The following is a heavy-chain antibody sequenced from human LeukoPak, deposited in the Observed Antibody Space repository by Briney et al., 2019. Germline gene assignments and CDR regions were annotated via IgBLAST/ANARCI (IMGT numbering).Heavy chain of an antibody. V-gene: IGHV4-59*01. J-gene: IGHJ4*02. CDR2: MYHSGST. Sequence: SETLSLTCTFSGGSISSYYWSWIRQPPGKGLEWIGYMYHSGSTKYNPSLKSRVTISVDTSKNQFSLKLSSVTAADTAVYYCASTLVGATTFDSWGQGTLVTVPS. D-gene: IGHD1-26*01. CDR3: ASTLVGATTFDS. CDR1: GGSISSYY.